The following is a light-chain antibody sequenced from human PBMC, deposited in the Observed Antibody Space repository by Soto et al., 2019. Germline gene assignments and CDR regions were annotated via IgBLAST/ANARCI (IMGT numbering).Light chain of an antibody. CDR3: QQYGSSPLT. Sequence: ENALTQSPGTLSLSPGERATLSCRASQSVSSSYLAWYQQKPGQAPRLLIYGASSRATGIPDRFSGSGSGTDFTLTISRLEPEDFAGYYWQQYGSSPLTFGEGTKVEIK. CDR2: GAS. V-gene: IGKV3-20*01. CDR1: QSVSSSY. J-gene: IGKJ1*01.